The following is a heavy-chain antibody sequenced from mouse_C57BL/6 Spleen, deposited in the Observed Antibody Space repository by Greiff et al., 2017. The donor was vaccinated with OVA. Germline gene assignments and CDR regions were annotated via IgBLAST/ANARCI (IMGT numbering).Heavy chain of an antibody. CDR2: IDPNSGGT. V-gene: IGHV1-72*01. J-gene: IGHJ2*01. D-gene: IGHD2-4*01. CDR3: ARGRGIYYEYDDFDY. Sequence: QVQLKQPGAELVKPGASVKLSCKASGYTFTSYWMHWVKQRPGRGLEWIGRIDPNSGGTKYNEKFKSKATLTVDKPSSTAYMQLSSLTSEDSAVYYCARGRGIYYEYDDFDYWGQGTTLTVSS. CDR1: GYTFTSYW.